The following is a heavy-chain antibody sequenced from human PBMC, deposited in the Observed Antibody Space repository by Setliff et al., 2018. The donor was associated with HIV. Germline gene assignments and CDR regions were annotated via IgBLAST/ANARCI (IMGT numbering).Heavy chain of an antibody. CDR3: VREGSVGGRYYYYMNL. V-gene: IGHV3-30*01. CDR2: ITYDGSRT. Sequence: PGGSLRLSCVASGFTFRTFAMHWVRQAPGKGLEWVSVITYDGSRTHYADSVKGRFTVARDNANNSLYLQMNSLRPEDSALYYCVREGSVGGRYYYYMNLWGKGTTVTVSS. J-gene: IGHJ6*03. CDR1: GFTFRTFA. D-gene: IGHD6-19*01.